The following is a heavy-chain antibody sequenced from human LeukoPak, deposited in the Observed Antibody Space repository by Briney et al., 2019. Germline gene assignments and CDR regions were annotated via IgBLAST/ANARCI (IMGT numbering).Heavy chain of an antibody. V-gene: IGHV1-2*02. CDR2: INPYSGAT. D-gene: IGHD1-1*01. CDR1: GYTFTGYY. CDR3: ARQLHRGQLERRSPHYY. J-gene: IGHJ4*02. Sequence: GASVKVSCKASGYTFTGYYMHWVRQAPGQGLEWMGWINPYSGATNYAQKFQGRVTMTRDTSISTAYMELSRLRSDDTAVYYCARQLHRGQLERRSPHYYWGQGTLVTVSS.